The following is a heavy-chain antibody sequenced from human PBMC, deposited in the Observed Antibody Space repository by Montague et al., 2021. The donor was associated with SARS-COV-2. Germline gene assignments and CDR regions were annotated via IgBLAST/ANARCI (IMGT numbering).Heavy chain of an antibody. J-gene: IGHJ3*02. CDR3: ARHVPIYLTLENAFDI. CDR1: GGSFSGYD. Sequence: SETLSLTCAVYGGSFSGYDWSWIRQSPGKGLEWIGEIDHSGSTKYNPSLKSRLTLSVDTSKNQFSLKLSSVTAADTAVYYCARHVPIYLTLENAFDIWGQGTMVTVSS. D-gene: IGHD3-3*01. V-gene: IGHV4-34*01. CDR2: IDHSGST.